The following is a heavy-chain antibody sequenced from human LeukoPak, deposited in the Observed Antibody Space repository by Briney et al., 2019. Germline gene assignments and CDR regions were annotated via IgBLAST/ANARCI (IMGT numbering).Heavy chain of an antibody. J-gene: IGHJ4*02. CDR1: GFTFSSYS. Sequence: GGSLRLSCAASGFTFSSYSMNWVRQAPGKGLEWVSSISSSSSYIYYADSVKGRFTISRDNAKNSLYLQMNSLRAEDTAVYYCAGALGYCSSTSCSDYWGQGTLVTVSS. V-gene: IGHV3-21*01. CDR3: AGALGYCSSTSCSDY. CDR2: ISSSSSYI. D-gene: IGHD2-2*01.